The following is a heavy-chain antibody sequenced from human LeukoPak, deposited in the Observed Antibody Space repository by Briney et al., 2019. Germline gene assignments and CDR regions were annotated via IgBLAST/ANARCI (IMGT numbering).Heavy chain of an antibody. CDR2: IYYTGST. J-gene: IGHJ4*02. D-gene: IGHD1-26*01. V-gene: IGHV4-31*03. CDR3: ARATLGANFDY. CDR1: GGYISSGGYY. Sequence: ASQTLSLTCTVSGGYISSGGYYWSWIRQHPGKGLEWIGYIYYTGSTYYNPSLESRVTISVDTSKNQFSLKLSSVTAADTAVYYCARATLGANFDYWGQGTLVTVYS.